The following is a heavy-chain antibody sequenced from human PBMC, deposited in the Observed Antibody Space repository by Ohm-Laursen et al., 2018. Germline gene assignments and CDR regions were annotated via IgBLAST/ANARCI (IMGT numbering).Heavy chain of an antibody. J-gene: IGHJ4*02. CDR3: AKVYDYGDYYFDY. CDR2: ISWNSGSI. D-gene: IGHD4-17*01. V-gene: IGHV3-9*01. Sequence: RSLRLSCAASGFTFSNYEMNWVRQAPGKGLEWVSGISWNSGSIGYADSVKGRFTISRDNAKNSLYLQMNSLRAEDTALYYCAKVYDYGDYYFDYWGQGTLVTVSS. CDR1: GFTFSNYE.